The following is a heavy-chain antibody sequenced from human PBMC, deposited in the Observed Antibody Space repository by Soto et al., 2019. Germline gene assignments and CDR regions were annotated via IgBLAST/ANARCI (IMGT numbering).Heavy chain of an antibody. J-gene: IGHJ4*02. Sequence: SETLSLTCTVSGGSVNTAPYYWSWIRQPPGKGLEWIGYIYYSGSTNYNPSLKSRVSISLDTSKNQFSLNLSSVTAADTAVYFCARDHNSFYDTSGYYHYVDYWGQGTLVTVS. D-gene: IGHD3-22*01. CDR2: IYYSGST. CDR3: ARDHNSFYDTSGYYHYVDY. V-gene: IGHV4-61*01. CDR1: GGSVNTAPYY.